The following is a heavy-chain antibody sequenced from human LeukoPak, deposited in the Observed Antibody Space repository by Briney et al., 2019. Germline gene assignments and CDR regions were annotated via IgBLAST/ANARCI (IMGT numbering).Heavy chain of an antibody. D-gene: IGHD5-18*01. Sequence: SETLSLTCTVSGGSISSYYWSWIRQPAGKGLEWIGRIYTSGSTNYNPSLKSRVTMSVDTSKNQFSLKLSSVTAADTAVYYCARDRYNYGLTDYYFDYWGQGTLVTVSS. CDR3: ARDRYNYGLTDYYFDY. V-gene: IGHV4-4*07. J-gene: IGHJ4*02. CDR1: GGSISSYY. CDR2: IYTSGST.